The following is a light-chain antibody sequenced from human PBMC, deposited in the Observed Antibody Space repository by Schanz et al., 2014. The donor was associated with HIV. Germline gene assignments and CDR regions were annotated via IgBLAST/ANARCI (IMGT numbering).Light chain of an antibody. CDR3: LHYNDFTST. CDR2: EAS. V-gene: IGKV1-5*03. Sequence: DIQMTQSPSTLSASVGDRVSITCRASQSISAWLAWYQQKPGRAPKLLIYEASTLETGVPSRFSGTGSGTEFTLTISSLHPDDFATYFCLHYNDFTSTFGQGTKLEIK. CDR1: QSISAW. J-gene: IGKJ2*01.